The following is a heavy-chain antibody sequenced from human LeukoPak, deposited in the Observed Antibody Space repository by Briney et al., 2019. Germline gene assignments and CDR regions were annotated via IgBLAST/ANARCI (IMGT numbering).Heavy chain of an antibody. CDR1: GFTFSSYS. CDR3: AKDLAYSFDS. CDR2: ISATDRRT. J-gene: IGHJ4*02. Sequence: GGSLRLSCAASGFTFSSYSMNWVRQAPGKGLEWVAAISATDRRTYYADSVKGRFTISRDNWSMLYLQMNSLRAEDTAVYYCAKDLAYSFDSWGQGTLVPVSS. V-gene: IGHV3-23*01.